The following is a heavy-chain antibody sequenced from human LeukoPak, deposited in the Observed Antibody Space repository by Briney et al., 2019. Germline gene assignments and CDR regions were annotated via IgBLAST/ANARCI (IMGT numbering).Heavy chain of an antibody. CDR3: ARDRPSRRISGSYSGRPYYGMDV. D-gene: IGHD1-26*01. CDR1: GGSISSGDYY. J-gene: IGHJ6*02. V-gene: IGHV4-30-4*01. CDR2: IYYSGST. Sequence: SETLSLTCTVSGGSISSGDYYWSWIRQPPGKGLEWIGYIYYSGSTYYNPSLKSRVTISVDTSKNQISLKLSSVTAADTAVYYCARDRPSRRISGSYSGRPYYGMDVWGQGTTVTVSS.